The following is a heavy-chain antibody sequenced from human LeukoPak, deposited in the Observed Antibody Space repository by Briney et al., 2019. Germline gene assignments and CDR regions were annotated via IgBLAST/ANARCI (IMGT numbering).Heavy chain of an antibody. CDR1: GYSFNSYA. Sequence: ASVKVSCKASGYSFNSYAISWVRQAPGQGLEWMGWISAYNGNTNYAQKFQGRVTMTTDTSTTTVYMEVRSLRSVDTAMCYCARINGGDYGSGYPVDYWGQGTLVTVPS. CDR2: ISAYNGNT. CDR3: ARINGGDYGSGYPVDY. D-gene: IGHD3-22*01. J-gene: IGHJ4*02. V-gene: IGHV1-18*01.